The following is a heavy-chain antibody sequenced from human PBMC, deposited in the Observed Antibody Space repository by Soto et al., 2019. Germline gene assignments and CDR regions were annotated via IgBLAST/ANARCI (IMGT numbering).Heavy chain of an antibody. V-gene: IGHV4-59*01. CDR3: ARYGYGTTFDY. CDR2: IYYSGST. D-gene: IGHD5-18*01. CDR1: GRPITGDY. J-gene: IGHJ4*02. Sequence: SETLSLTCTVSGRPITGDYWGWIRQPPGKGLEWIGYIYYSGSTNYNPSLKSRVTISVDTSKNQFSLKLSSVTAADTAVYYCARYGYGTTFDYWGQGTLVTVSS.